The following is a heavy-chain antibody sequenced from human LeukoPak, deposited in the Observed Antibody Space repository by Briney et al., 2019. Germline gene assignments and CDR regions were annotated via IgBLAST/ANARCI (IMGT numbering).Heavy chain of an antibody. V-gene: IGHV4-59*08. CDR3: ARHFDDFWSGYYIGPPGFDP. J-gene: IGHJ5*02. CDR1: GGSINTDY. CDR2: IYYTGTT. Sequence: PSVTLSLTCTVSGGSINTDYWSWVRQSPGKGLEWIGYIYYTGTTNYNPSLKSRVTMSVDTSKTHFSLNLSSVTAADTAVYYCARHFDDFWSGYYIGPPGFDPWGQGTLVTVSS. D-gene: IGHD3-3*01.